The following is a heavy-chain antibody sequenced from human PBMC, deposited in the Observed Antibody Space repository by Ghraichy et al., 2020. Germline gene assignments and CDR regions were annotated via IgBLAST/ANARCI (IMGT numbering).Heavy chain of an antibody. J-gene: IGHJ4*02. CDR2: ISGSGGST. Sequence: GESLNISCAASGFTFSSYAMSWVRQAPGKGLEWVSAISGSGGSTYYADSVKGRFTISRDNSKNTLYLQMNSLRAEDTAVYYCATLHKYYYDSSEGFFDYWGQGTLVTVSS. CDR1: GFTFSSYA. CDR3: ATLHKYYYDSSEGFFDY. V-gene: IGHV3-23*01. D-gene: IGHD3-22*01.